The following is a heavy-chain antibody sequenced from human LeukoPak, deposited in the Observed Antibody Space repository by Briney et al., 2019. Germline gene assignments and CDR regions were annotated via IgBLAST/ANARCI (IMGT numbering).Heavy chain of an antibody. V-gene: IGHV3-21*01. D-gene: IGHD4-11*01. CDR2: ISSSSSYI. CDR3: ARDNEGSNYGVFSWYFDY. Sequence: GGSLRLSCAASEFTFSSYSMNWVRQAPGEGLEWVSSISSSSSYIYYADSVKGRFTISRDNAKNSLYLQMNSLRAEDTAVYYCARDNEGSNYGVFSWYFDYWGQGTLVTVSS. J-gene: IGHJ4*02. CDR1: EFTFSSYS.